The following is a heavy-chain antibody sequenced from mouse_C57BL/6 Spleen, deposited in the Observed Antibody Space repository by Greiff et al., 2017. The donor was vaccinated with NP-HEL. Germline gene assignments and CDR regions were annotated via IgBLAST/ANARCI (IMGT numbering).Heavy chain of an antibody. J-gene: IGHJ3*01. CDR1: GFTFSSYA. CDR2: ISSGGDYI. V-gene: IGHV5-9-1*02. CDR3: TTGLRLWFAY. D-gene: IGHD2-4*01. Sequence: EVNLVESGEGLVKPGGSLKLSCAASGFTFSSYAMSWVRQTPEKRLEWVAYISSGGDYIYYADTVKGRFTISRDNARNTLYLQMSSLKSEDTAMYYCTTGLRLWFAYWGQGTLVTVSA.